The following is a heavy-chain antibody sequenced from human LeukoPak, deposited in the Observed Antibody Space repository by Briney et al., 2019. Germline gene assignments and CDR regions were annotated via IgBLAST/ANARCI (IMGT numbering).Heavy chain of an antibody. D-gene: IGHD2-15*01. Sequence: GGSLRLSCAASGFTVSSNHMSWVRQAPGKGLEWGSVIYSGGSTYYADSVKGRFTISRDNSKNTLYLQMNSLRVEDTAVHYCAREGYCSNGSCYSDYRGQGTLVTVSS. J-gene: IGHJ4*02. CDR1: GFTVSSNH. CDR3: AREGYCSNGSCYSDY. V-gene: IGHV3-66*01. CDR2: IYSGGST.